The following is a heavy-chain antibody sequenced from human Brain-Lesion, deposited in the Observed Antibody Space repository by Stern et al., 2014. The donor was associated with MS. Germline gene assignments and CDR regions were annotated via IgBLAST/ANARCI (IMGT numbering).Heavy chain of an antibody. CDR2: LSYDGGNE. CDR3: ARGGDSDFWTGYRSGIY. Sequence: DQLVESGGGVVQPGGSLRLSCAASGFSFSRYSMHWVRQAPGKGLEWVAVLSYDGGNEFYAKSVKGRFTISRDNSKDTLYMQMNSLRDEDTAVYYCARGGDSDFWTGYRSGIYWGQGPLVTVAS. CDR1: GFSFSRYS. D-gene: IGHD3/OR15-3a*01. J-gene: IGHJ4*02. V-gene: IGHV3-30-3*01.